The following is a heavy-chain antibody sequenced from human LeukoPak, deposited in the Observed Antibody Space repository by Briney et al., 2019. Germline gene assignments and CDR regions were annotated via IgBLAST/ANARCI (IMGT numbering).Heavy chain of an antibody. CDR3: ARVGFFWSGYLGPDAFDI. Sequence: SETLSLTCTVSGVSISSSTYYWGWIRQPPGKGLEWIGSIYYSGSTYYNVSLKSRVAMSVDTSKNQFSLKLSSVTAADTAVYYCARVGFFWSGYLGPDAFDIWGQGTMVTVSS. D-gene: IGHD3-3*01. CDR1: GVSISSSTYY. J-gene: IGHJ3*02. V-gene: IGHV4-39*07. CDR2: IYYSGST.